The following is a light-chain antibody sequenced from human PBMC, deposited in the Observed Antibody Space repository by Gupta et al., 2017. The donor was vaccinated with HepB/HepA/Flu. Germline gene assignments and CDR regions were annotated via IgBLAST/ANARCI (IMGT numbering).Light chain of an antibody. Sequence: EIVLTKSPGTLSLSPGERATLSCRASQSVRSRYLAWYQQKPGQAPRLLIYDASSRATGIPDRFSGSGSGTDFTLTISRLEPEDFAVYYCQHYGTSLCSFGQGTTLEIK. CDR3: QHYGTSLCS. CDR2: DAS. V-gene: IGKV3-20*01. J-gene: IGKJ2*04. CDR1: QSVRSRY.